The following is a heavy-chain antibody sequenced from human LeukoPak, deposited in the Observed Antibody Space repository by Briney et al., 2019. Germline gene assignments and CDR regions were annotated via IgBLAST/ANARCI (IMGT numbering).Heavy chain of an antibody. CDR3: ARDWDYGDYVGDY. J-gene: IGHJ4*02. CDR1: GYTFTSYG. V-gene: IGHV1-18*01. D-gene: IGHD4-17*01. Sequence: ASVKVSCKASGYTFTSYGISWVRQAPGQGLEWMGWISAYNGNTNYAQTLQGRVTMTTDTSTSTVYMELRSLRSDDTAVYYCARDWDYGDYVGDYWGQGTLVTVSS. CDR2: ISAYNGNT.